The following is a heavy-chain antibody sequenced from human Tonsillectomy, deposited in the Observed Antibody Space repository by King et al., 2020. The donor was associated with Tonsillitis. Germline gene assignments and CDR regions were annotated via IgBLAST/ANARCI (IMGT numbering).Heavy chain of an antibody. Sequence: VQLVESGAEVKKPGASVKVSCKASGYTFTDYYIHWVRQAPGQGLEWMGWINPNTGTTKYAQKFQGRVTMTRDTSISTAYMELSRLRSDDTAVYYCARQPTTSWYYFDYWGPGTLVTVPS. V-gene: IGHV1-2*02. CDR3: ARQPTTSWYYFDY. CDR2: INPNTGTT. D-gene: IGHD2-2*01. CDR1: GYTFTDYY. J-gene: IGHJ4*02.